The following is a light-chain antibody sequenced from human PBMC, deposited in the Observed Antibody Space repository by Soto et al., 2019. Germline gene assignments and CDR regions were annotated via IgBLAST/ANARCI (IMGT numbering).Light chain of an antibody. Sequence: EIVMTQSPGTLSLSPGERATLSCRARPSVSSYLAWYQQKPGQAPRLLLSDASDRATGIPDRFSGSGSGTDFTLTISRLVPEDFAVYYCQQYGDSPVTFGQGTKVEIK. CDR1: PSVSSY. V-gene: IGKV3-20*01. CDR3: QQYGDSPVT. J-gene: IGKJ1*01. CDR2: DAS.